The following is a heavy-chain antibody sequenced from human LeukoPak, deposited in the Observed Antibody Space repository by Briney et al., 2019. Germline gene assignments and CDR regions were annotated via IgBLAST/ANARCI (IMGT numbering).Heavy chain of an antibody. CDR3: ARGRGGYNSIFDY. Sequence: PSETLSLTCAVYGGSFSGYYWSWIRQPPGKGLEWIGEINHSGSTNYNPSLKSRVTISVDTSKNQFSLKLSSVTAADTAVYYCARGRGGYNSIFDYWGREPWSPSPQ. V-gene: IGHV4-34*01. CDR2: INHSGST. J-gene: IGHJ4*02. CDR1: GGSFSGYY. D-gene: IGHD5-12*01.